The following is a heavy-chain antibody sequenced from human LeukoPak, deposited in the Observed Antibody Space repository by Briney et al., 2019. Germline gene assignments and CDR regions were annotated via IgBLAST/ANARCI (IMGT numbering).Heavy chain of an antibody. V-gene: IGHV3-11*01. CDR3: AKGIGFLEWSPVDAFDI. CDR2: ISGSGSTT. CDR1: GGSISSGGYY. J-gene: IGHJ3*02. D-gene: IGHD3-3*02. Sequence: LSLTCTVSGGSISSGGYYWSWIRQAPGKGLEWVSYISGSGSTTFHADSVKGRFTISRDNAKNSLYLQMNSLRAEDTAVYYCAKGIGFLEWSPVDAFDIWGQGTMVTVSS.